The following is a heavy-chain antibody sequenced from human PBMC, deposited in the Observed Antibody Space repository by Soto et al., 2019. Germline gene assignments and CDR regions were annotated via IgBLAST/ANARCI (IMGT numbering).Heavy chain of an antibody. Sequence: EVQLLESGGGLVQAGGSLRLSCAASGFTFSRDGMSWVRQAPGKGLEWVSLITDNGGSTYYADSVKARFTISRDNTENTLFLQMNSLRAEDTAVYYCAKKRATTTAFDYWAEGALVTDSS. CDR3: AKKRATTTAFDY. V-gene: IGHV3-23*01. CDR2: ITDNGGST. CDR1: GFTFSRDG. D-gene: IGHD4-17*01. J-gene: IGHJ4*02.